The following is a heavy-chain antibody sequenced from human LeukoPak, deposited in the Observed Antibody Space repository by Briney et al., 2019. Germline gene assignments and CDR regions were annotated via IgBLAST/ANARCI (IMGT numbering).Heavy chain of an antibody. Sequence: SETLSLTCTVSGGSISPYYWTWIRQPPGKGLQYIGYIYYSGSTNYNPSLKSRITISVDTSKNQFSLKLSSVTAADTAVYYCARGHYRGTYPLHWFDPWGQGTLVTVSS. J-gene: IGHJ5*02. CDR1: GGSISPYY. CDR2: IYYSGST. CDR3: ARGHYRGTYPLHWFDP. D-gene: IGHD1-26*01. V-gene: IGHV4-59*01.